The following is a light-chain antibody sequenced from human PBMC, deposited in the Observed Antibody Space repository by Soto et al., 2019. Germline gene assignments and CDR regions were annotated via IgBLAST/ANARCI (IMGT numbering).Light chain of an antibody. CDR1: QGISNY. CDR3: QHYNSYSEA. CDR2: AAS. Sequence: DIQMTESPSSLSASVGDRVTITCRASQGISNYLAWYQQRPGRVPKLLIYAASTLQSGVPSRFSGSGSGTDFTLTISSLQPEDFGTYYCQHYNSYSEAFGQGTKVDIK. V-gene: IGKV1-27*01. J-gene: IGKJ1*01.